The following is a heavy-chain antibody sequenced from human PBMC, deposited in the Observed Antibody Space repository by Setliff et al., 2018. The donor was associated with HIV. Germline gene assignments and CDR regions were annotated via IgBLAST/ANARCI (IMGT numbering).Heavy chain of an antibody. CDR1: GGSISRGDYY. V-gene: IGHV4-61*03. CDR2: MYYSGST. D-gene: IGHD3-22*01. CDR3: ARDTRAMIVVGGAFDI. Sequence: PSETLSLTCTVSGGSISRGDYYWSWIRQPPGKGLEWIGNMYYSGSTNYNPSLKSRVTISVDRSQNHFSLKLSSVTAADTAVYYCARDTRAMIVVGGAFDIWGQGTMVTVSS. J-gene: IGHJ3*02.